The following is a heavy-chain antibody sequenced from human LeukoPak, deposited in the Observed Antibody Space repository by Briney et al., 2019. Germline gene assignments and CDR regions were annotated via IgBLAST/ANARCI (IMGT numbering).Heavy chain of an antibody. CDR1: GYTFTSYY. D-gene: IGHD3-22*01. CDR3: AREAWYYDSSGYYDY. Sequence: GASVKVSCKASGYTFTSYYMHWVRQAPGQGLEWMGIINPSGGSTSYAQKFQGRVTMTRDTSTSAVYMELSSLRSEDTAVYYCAREAWYYDSSGYYDYWGQGTLVTVSS. J-gene: IGHJ4*02. CDR2: INPSGGST. V-gene: IGHV1-46*01.